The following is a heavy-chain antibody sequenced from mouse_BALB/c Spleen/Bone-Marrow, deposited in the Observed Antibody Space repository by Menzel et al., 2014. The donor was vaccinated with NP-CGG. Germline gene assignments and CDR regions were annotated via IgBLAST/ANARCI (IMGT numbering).Heavy chain of an antibody. V-gene: IGHV7-3*02. CDR1: GFTFTDYY. CDR3: ARDTSSDIYWYLDV. J-gene: IGHJ1*01. CDR2: IRNKANGYTT. D-gene: IGHD1-1*01. Sequence: DVQLVESGRGLVQPGGSLRLSCATSGFTFTDYYMSWVRQPPGKALEWLGFIRNKANGYTTECRASVKGRFTISRANSQSIHYLQMITLRTEDSATYSCARDTSSDIYWYLDVWGAGATVTVSP.